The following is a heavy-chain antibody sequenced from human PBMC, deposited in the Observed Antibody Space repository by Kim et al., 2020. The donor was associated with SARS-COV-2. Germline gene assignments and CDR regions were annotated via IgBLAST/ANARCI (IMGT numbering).Heavy chain of an antibody. D-gene: IGHD6-19*01. CDR1: GGSISSSSYY. J-gene: IGHJ4*01. CDR3: ARSILAEQWLAYKYYF. CDR2: IYYSGST. V-gene: IGHV4-39*01. Sequence: SETLSLTCTVSGGSISSSSYYWGWIRQPPGKGLEWIGSIYYSGSTYYNPSLKSRVTISVDTSKNQFSLKLSSVTAADTAVYYCARSILAEQWLAYKYYF.